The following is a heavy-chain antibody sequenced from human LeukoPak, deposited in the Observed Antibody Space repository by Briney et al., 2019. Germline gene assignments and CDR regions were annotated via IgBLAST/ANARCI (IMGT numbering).Heavy chain of an antibody. Sequence: ASVKVSCKASGYTFTGYYIHWVRQAPGQGLEWMGWINPNGGGTKYAQKFQGRVTMTRDMSTSTVYMELSSLRSEDTAVYYCARDPKSAELPKFDYWGQGTLATVSS. J-gene: IGHJ4*02. V-gene: IGHV1-2*02. CDR2: INPNGGGT. CDR3: ARDPKSAELPKFDY. D-gene: IGHD1-26*01. CDR1: GYTFTGYY.